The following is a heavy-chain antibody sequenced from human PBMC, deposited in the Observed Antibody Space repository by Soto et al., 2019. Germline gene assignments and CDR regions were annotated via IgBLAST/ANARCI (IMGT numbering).Heavy chain of an antibody. D-gene: IGHD5-12*01. V-gene: IGHV4-59*12. CDR3: AAGGGLPRYY. Sequence: SETLSLTCTVSGGSISSYYWSWIRQPPGKGLEWIGYIYYSGSTNYNPSLKSRVTISVDRSKNQFSLKLSSVTAADTAVYYCAAGGGLPRYYWGQGTLVTVSS. CDR2: IYYSGST. J-gene: IGHJ4*02. CDR1: GGSISSYY.